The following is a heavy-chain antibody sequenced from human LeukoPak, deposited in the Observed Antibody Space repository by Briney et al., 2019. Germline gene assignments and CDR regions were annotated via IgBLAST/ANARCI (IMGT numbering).Heavy chain of an antibody. CDR2: ITSLGTNT. V-gene: IGHV3-74*01. CDR1: GFTFTSHW. CDR3: VIEAYGPDNFPIDA. D-gene: IGHD3-16*01. J-gene: IGHJ5*01. Sequence: GESLRLSCAASGFTFTSHWMHWVRQAPGKGLEWVSSITSLGTNTTYAGSVEGRFTVSRDNAKNTPFLQMNSLRGEDTSVYFCVIEAYGPDNFPIDAWGQGTPVTVSS.